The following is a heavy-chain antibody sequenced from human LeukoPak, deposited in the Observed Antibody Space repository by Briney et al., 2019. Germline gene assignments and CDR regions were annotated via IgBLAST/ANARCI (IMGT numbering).Heavy chain of an antibody. J-gene: IGHJ5*02. D-gene: IGHD6-19*01. CDR3: AKDPKGKFMAVAGSWFDP. V-gene: IGHV3-30-3*01. CDR1: GFTFSSYA. CDR2: ISYDGSNK. Sequence: GGSLRLSCAASGFTFSSYAMHWVRQAPGKGLEWVAVISYDGSNKYYADSVKGRFTISRDNSKNTLYLQMNSLRAEDTAVYYCAKDPKGKFMAVAGSWFDPWGQGTLVTVSS.